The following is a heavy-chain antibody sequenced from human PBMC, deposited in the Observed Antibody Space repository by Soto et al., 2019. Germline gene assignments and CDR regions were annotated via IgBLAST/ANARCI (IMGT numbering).Heavy chain of an antibody. Sequence: EVQLLETGGGLVQPGGSLRLSCAASGFTFSSYAMSWVRQAQGKGLEWVSAISGSGGSTYYADYVKGRFTISRDNSKNTLYLQMNSLRAEDTDVYYCAKVKQQLVLSYFQHWGQGTLVTVSS. D-gene: IGHD6-13*01. CDR3: AKVKQQLVLSYFQH. J-gene: IGHJ1*01. V-gene: IGHV3-23*01. CDR1: GFTFSSYA. CDR2: ISGSGGST.